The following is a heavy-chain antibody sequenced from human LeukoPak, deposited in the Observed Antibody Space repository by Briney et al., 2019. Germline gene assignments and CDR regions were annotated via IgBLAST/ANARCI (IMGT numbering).Heavy chain of an antibody. V-gene: IGHV3-15*01. CDR2: IKTKTEGVTT. D-gene: IGHD2-21*02. CDR3: TTRVVTTNDY. Sequence: GGSLRLSCAASGFTFNNAWMNWVRQAPGKGREWVGRIKTKTEGVTTDYPAPVKGRFSISRGDSKTTLYLQMNSLKTEDTAVYYCTTRVVTTNDYWGQGTLVTVSS. CDR1: GFTFNNAW. J-gene: IGHJ4*02.